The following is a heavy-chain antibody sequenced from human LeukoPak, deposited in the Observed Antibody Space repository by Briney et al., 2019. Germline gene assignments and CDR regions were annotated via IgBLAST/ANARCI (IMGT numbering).Heavy chain of an antibody. CDR2: ISTSGGTT. Sequence: GGSLRLSCAASGFTFSSYAMSWVRQAPGKGLEWVSVISTSGGTTYYADSVKGRFTISRDNSKNSLYLQMDSLRAEDTAVYYCARDFLHSSTSRPFDYWGQGTLVTVSS. D-gene: IGHD2-2*01. CDR1: GFTFSSYA. CDR3: ARDFLHSSTSRPFDY. V-gene: IGHV3-23*01. J-gene: IGHJ4*02.